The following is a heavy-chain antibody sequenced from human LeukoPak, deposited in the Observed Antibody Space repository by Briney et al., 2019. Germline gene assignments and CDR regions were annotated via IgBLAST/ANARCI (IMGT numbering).Heavy chain of an antibody. CDR3: ARGGFWTSPWSSYYYRDV. D-gene: IGHD3/OR15-3a*01. V-gene: IGHV4-39*07. J-gene: IGHJ6*03. CDR2: IYYSGST. Sequence: SETLSLTCTVSGGSISSSSYHWGWLPQPPGKGVEWLGRIYYSGSTYYNSSLKSRVTISVVTSKNQCSLKLSSVTAADTAVYYCARGGFWTSPWSSYYYRDVGGEGTTVTVSS. CDR1: GGSISSSSYH.